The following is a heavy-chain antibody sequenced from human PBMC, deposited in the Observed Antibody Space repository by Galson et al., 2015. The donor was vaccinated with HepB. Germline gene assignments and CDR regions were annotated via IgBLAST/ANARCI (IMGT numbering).Heavy chain of an antibody. V-gene: IGHV4-61*01. CDR2: VHYSGST. CDR3: ARVVGLTAHFDY. D-gene: IGHD1-26*01. CDR1: GGSVSSASYY. J-gene: IGHJ4*02. Sequence: ETLSLTCTVSGGSVSSASYYWGWVRQPPGKGLEWIGHVHYSGSTSYNPSLKSQVTISVDTSKNQFYLRLNSMTAADTAVYYCARVVGLTAHFDYWGQGTLVTVSP.